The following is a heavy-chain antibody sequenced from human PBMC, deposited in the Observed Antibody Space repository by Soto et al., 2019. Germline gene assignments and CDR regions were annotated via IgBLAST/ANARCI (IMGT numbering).Heavy chain of an antibody. D-gene: IGHD2-21*01. J-gene: IGHJ5*02. CDR1: GGSVSSGSYY. Sequence: QVQLQESGPGLVKTSATLSLTCTVSGGSVSSGSYYWSWIRQPPGKGLEWIGYIYYSGSTNYNPSLKSRVTISVDTSKNQFSLKLSSVTAADTAVYYCARMKGDGGWFDPWGQGTLVTVSS. CDR2: IYYSGST. CDR3: ARMKGDGGWFDP. V-gene: IGHV4-61*01.